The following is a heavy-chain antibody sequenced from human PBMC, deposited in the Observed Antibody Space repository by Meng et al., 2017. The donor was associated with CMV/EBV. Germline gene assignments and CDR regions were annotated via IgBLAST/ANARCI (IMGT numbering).Heavy chain of an antibody. CDR3: ARGLRFLYCSSTSCYTYYYYYGMDV. V-gene: IGHV4-34*01. Sequence: SETLSLTCAVYGGSFSGYYWSWIRQPPGKGLEWIGEINHSGSTNYNPSLKSRVTISVDTSKNQFSPKLSSVTAADTAVYYCARGLRFLYCSSTSCYTYYYYYGMDVWGQGTTVTVSS. CDR2: INHSGST. D-gene: IGHD2-2*02. J-gene: IGHJ6*02. CDR1: GGSFSGYY.